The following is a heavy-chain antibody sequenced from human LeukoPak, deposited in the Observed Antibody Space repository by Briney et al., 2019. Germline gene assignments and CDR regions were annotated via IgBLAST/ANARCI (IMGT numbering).Heavy chain of an antibody. CDR2: IYYSGST. D-gene: IGHD6-19*01. CDR1: GGSISSSSYY. CDR3: ASAGYSSGWYKR. J-gene: IGHJ4*02. V-gene: IGHV4-39*01. Sequence: SETLSLTCTVSGGSISSSSYYWGWIRQPPGKGLEWIGSIYYSGSTYYNPSLKSRVTISVDTSKNQFSLKLSSVTAADTAVYYCASAGYSSGWYKRWGQGTLVTVSS.